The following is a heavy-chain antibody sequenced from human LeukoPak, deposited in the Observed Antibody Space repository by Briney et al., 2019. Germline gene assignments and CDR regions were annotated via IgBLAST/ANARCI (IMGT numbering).Heavy chain of an antibody. D-gene: IGHD4-23*01. CDR2: ILPIFGTA. J-gene: IGHJ5*02. CDR1: GGTFGSYV. V-gene: IGHV1-69*01. Sequence: GSSVKVSCKTSGGTFGSYVISWVRQAPGQGLDWMGGILPIFGTADYVQKFQGRVTITADESTNTAYMELKSLTSEDTAVYYCARDRGGLDPWGQGTLVTVSS. CDR3: ARDRGGLDP.